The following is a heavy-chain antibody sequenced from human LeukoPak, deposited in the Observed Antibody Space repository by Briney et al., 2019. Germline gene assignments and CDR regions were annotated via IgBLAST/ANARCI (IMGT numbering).Heavy chain of an antibody. CDR1: GFTFSSYS. V-gene: IGHV3-48*01. D-gene: IGHD6-13*01. Sequence: GGSLRLSCAASGFTFSSYSMNWVRQAPGKGREWGSYISSSSSTIYYAHSAKGRFTISRDNAKNPLYLQMNSLRAEDTAVYYCARVGSSSWYDYYYYMDVWGKGTTVTVSS. CDR3: ARVGSSSWYDYYYYMDV. CDR2: ISSSSSTI. J-gene: IGHJ6*03.